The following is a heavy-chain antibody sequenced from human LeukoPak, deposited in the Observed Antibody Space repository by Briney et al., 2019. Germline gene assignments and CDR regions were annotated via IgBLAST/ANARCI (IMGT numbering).Heavy chain of an antibody. CDR2: IYTSGST. CDR3: ARDPNGPERSEVHITIFGVVTSERGYFDY. D-gene: IGHD3-3*01. V-gene: IGHV4-4*07. CDR1: GGPISSYY. J-gene: IGHJ4*02. Sequence: PSETLSLTCTVSGGPISSYYWSWIRQPAGKGLEWIGRIYTSGSTNYNPSLKSRVTMSVDTSKNQFSLKLSSVTAADTAVYYCARDPNGPERSEVHITIFGVVTSERGYFDYWGQGTLVTVSS.